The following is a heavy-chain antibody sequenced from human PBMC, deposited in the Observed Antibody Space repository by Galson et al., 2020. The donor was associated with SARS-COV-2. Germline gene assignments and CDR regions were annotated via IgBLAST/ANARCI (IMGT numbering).Heavy chain of an antibody. CDR3: ARVGGWGYYYGGGYFDY. D-gene: IGHD3-22*01. J-gene: IGHJ4*02. CDR2: ISAYNGHT. Sequence: ASVTVSCKASGYTFPSYGLRWVRQAPGQGLEWMGWISAYNGHTNYAQKLQGRVTMTTDTSTSTAYTERRSLRADDTAVYYCARVGGWGYYYGGGYFDYWGQGTLVTVSS. V-gene: IGHV1-18*01. CDR1: GYTFPSYG.